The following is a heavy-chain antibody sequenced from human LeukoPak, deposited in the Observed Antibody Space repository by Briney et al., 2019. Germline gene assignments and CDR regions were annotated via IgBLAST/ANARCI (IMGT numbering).Heavy chain of an antibody. D-gene: IGHD6-13*01. CDR1: GYSINSDYY. Sequence: TSETLSLTCTVSGYSINSDYYWGWIRQPPGKGLEWIGSIYHTGTTYYNPSLKSRVTISIDTSNNQFSLKLSSVTAADTAVYYCARVTGYIIEDYFDYWGQGTLVTVSS. J-gene: IGHJ4*02. V-gene: IGHV4-38-2*02. CDR2: IYHTGTT. CDR3: ARVTGYIIEDYFDY.